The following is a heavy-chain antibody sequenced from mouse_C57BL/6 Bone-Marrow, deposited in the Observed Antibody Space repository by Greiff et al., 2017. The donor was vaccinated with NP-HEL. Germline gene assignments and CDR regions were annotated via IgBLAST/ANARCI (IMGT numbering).Heavy chain of an antibody. CDR3: ARSRLGHWYFDV. Sequence: VKLMESGAELARPGASVKLSCKASGYTFTSYGISWVKQRTGQGLEWIGEIYPRSVNTYYNEKFKGKATLTADKSSSTAYMELRSLTSEDAAVYFCARSRLGHWYFDVWGTGTTVTVSS. D-gene: IGHD1-2*01. CDR2: IYPRSVNT. CDR1: GYTFTSYG. J-gene: IGHJ1*03. V-gene: IGHV1-81*01.